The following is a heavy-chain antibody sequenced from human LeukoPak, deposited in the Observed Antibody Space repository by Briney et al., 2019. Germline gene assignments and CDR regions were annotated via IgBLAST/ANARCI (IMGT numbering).Heavy chain of an antibody. CDR1: GFTFSDHW. CDR3: ARENHYYDSSISFDY. Sequence: PGGSLRLSCAASGFTFSDHWMHWVRQAPGKGLEWVSYISSSGSTIYYADSVKGRFTISRDNAKNSLYLQMNSLRAEDTAVYYCARENHYYDSSISFDYWGQGTLVTVSS. CDR2: ISSSGSTI. V-gene: IGHV3-11*04. J-gene: IGHJ4*02. D-gene: IGHD3-22*01.